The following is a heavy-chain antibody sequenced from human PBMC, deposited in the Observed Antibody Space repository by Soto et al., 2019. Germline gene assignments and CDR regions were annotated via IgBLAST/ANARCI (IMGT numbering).Heavy chain of an antibody. CDR1: SGSISGYF. V-gene: IGHV4-59*01. CDR3: ARGWKDYDAKGYFQY. CDR2: IYSSGDT. D-gene: IGHD3-3*01. Sequence: SETLSLTCTVSSGSISGYFWSWIRQPPGKGLEWIGYIYSSGDTNYNPSLRSRVTISLDTSQNQFSLKLNSVTAADTAVYYCARGWKDYDAKGYFQYWGLGTLVTVSS. J-gene: IGHJ4*02.